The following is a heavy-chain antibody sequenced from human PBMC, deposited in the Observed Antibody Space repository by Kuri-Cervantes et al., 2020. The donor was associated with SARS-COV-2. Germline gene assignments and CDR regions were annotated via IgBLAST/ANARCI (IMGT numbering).Heavy chain of an antibody. CDR1: GFTFSSYA. CDR2: ISYDGSNK. Sequence: GESLKISCAASGFTFSSYAMHWVRQAPGKGLEWVAVISYDGSNKYYADSVKGRFTISRDNSKNTLYMQMNSLRAEDTAVYYCARDADDSSGYDYFVYWGQGTLVTVSS. J-gene: IGHJ4*01. D-gene: IGHD3-22*01. V-gene: IGHV3-30*04. CDR3: ARDADDSSGYDYFVY.